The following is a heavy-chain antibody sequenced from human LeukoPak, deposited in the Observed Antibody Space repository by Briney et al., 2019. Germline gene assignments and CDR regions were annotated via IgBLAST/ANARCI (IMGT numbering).Heavy chain of an antibody. D-gene: IGHD3-3*01. CDR2: ISWNSGSI. CDR3: AKGYYDFWSDWDYMDV. J-gene: IGHJ6*03. Sequence: GGSLRLSCAASGFTFDDYAMHWVRQAPGKGLEWVSGISWNSGSIGYADSVKGRSTISRDNAKNSLYLQMNSLRGEDMALYYCAKGYYDFWSDWDYMDVWGKGTTVTVSS. CDR1: GFTFDDYA. V-gene: IGHV3-9*03.